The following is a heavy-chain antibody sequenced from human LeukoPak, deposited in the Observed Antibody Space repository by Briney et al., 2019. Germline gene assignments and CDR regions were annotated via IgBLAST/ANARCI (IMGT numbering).Heavy chain of an antibody. D-gene: IGHD2-21*01. CDR2: IYENGGTT. CDR3: AKDFRIGYSAHFDY. CDR1: GFTFRSHA. Sequence: GGSLRLSCVGSGFTFRSHAMSWVRQAPEKGLEFVSGIYENGGTTYYADSVKGRFSISRDNSKHTLYLQMDSLRGEDTAVYYCAKDFRIGYSAHFDYWGQGALVTVSS. J-gene: IGHJ4*02. V-gene: IGHV3-23*01.